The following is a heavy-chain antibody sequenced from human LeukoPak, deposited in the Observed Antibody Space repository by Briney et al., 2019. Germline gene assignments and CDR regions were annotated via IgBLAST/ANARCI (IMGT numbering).Heavy chain of an antibody. Sequence: GGSLRLSCAASGFTFDDYAMHWVRQAPGKGLEWVSGISWNSGSIGYADSVKGRFTISRDNAKNSVYLQMNSLRAEDTAVYFCASLWELTMAWGQGTLVTVSS. J-gene: IGHJ5*02. CDR1: GFTFDDYA. CDR3: ASLWELTMA. CDR2: ISWNSGSI. V-gene: IGHV3-9*01. D-gene: IGHD3-16*01.